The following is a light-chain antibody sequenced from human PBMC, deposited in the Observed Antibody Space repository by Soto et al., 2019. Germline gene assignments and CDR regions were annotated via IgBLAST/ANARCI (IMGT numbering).Light chain of an antibody. Sequence: DIQMTQSPSTLSASVGDRVTIICRASQSISTYLHWYQQNPGTAPKLLIYATSNLQSGVPSRFSVSGSGTDFTLTINSLQPEDLATYYCQQAYSTPWTFGQGTKVEIK. CDR3: QQAYSTPWT. CDR2: ATS. CDR1: QSISTY. J-gene: IGKJ1*01. V-gene: IGKV1-39*01.